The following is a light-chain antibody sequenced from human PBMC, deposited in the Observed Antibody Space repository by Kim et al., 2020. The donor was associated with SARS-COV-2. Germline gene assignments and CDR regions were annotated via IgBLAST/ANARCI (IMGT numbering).Light chain of an antibody. CDR2: DAS. CDR3: KHRDNWPPFT. Sequence: EIVLTQSPATLSLSPGERATLSCRASQSVSRYLAWYQQKPGQTPRLLIYDASNRATGIPARFSGSGSGSDFTLTISSLEPEDFAVYYSKHRDNWPPFTFGPGTKVDIK. CDR1: QSVSRY. J-gene: IGKJ3*01. V-gene: IGKV3-11*01.